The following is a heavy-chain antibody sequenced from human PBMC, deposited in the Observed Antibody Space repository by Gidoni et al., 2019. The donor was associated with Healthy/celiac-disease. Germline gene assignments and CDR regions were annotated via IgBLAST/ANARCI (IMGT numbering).Heavy chain of an antibody. J-gene: IGHJ4*02. CDR1: GFTVSSKD. D-gene: IGHD2-2*01. CDR2: ISYAGSNK. Sequence: QVQLVEYGGGVVQPGRSLRLACAASGFTVSSKDMHWVRQAPGKGRALVAVISYAGSNKYYADSVKGRFTISRDNSKNTLYLQMNSLRAEDTAVYYCASTGYCSSTSCYGGSFDYWGQGTLVTVSS. CDR3: ASTGYCSSTSCYGGSFDY. V-gene: IGHV3-30-3*01.